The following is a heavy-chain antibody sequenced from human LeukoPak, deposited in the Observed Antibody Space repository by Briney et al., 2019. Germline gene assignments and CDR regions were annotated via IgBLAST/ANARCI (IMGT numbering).Heavy chain of an antibody. V-gene: IGHV4-4*09. CDR1: GGSISSYY. Sequence: PETLSLTCTVSGGSISSYYWSWIRQPPGKGLEWIGYIYTSGSTNYNPSLKSRVTISVDTSKNQFSLKLSSVTAADTAVYYCASHRAWGGDFWSGYFPSTYYYMDVWGKGTTVTVSS. J-gene: IGHJ6*03. D-gene: IGHD3-3*01. CDR3: ASHRAWGGDFWSGYFPSTYYYMDV. CDR2: IYTSGST.